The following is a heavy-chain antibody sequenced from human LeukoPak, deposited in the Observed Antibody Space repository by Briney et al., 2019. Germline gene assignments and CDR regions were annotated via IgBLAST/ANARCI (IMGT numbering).Heavy chain of an antibody. Sequence: GGSLRLSCAASGFTFSSYAMSWVRQAPGKGLEWVAFIRYDGSDEYYADSVKGRFTISRDNSKNMLYLQTNSLGDEDTAVYYCAKGSYSSTWYPAEYFQHWGQGTLVTVSS. CDR2: IRYDGSDE. CDR1: GFTFSSYA. D-gene: IGHD6-13*01. CDR3: AKGSYSSTWYPAEYFQH. V-gene: IGHV3-30*02. J-gene: IGHJ1*01.